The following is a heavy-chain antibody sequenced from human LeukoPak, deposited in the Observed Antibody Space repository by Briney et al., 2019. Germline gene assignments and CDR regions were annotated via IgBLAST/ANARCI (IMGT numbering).Heavy chain of an antibody. V-gene: IGHV4-59*08. CDR3: TRHDVVPVIGHGMAV. CDR1: GASIGSYY. CDR2: ISPTGYT. Sequence: SETLSLTCTVSGASIGSYYWSWIRQPPGKELEWIGYISPTGYTLHTPSLKSRVTISRDTSENRFYLILNSVTVADTAVYYCTRHDVVPVIGHGMAVWGQGTTVTVSS. D-gene: IGHD2-2*01. J-gene: IGHJ6*02.